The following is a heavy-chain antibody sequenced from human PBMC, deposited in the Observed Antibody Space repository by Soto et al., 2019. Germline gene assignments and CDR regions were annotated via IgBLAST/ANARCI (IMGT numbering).Heavy chain of an antibody. J-gene: IGHJ4*02. CDR2: INAGNGNT. CDR1: GYTFTSYA. Sequence: QVQLVQSGAEVKKPGASVKVSCKASGYTFTSYAMHWGRQAPGQRLEWMGWINAGNGNTKYSQKFQGRVTITRDTSASTAYMELSSLRSEDTAVYYCARDPGYSYADYWGQGTLVTVSS. V-gene: IGHV1-3*01. D-gene: IGHD5-18*01. CDR3: ARDPGYSYADY.